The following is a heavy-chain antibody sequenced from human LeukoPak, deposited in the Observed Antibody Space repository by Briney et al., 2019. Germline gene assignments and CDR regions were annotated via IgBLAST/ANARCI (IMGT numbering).Heavy chain of an antibody. J-gene: IGHJ5*02. Sequence: SETLSLTCTVSGGSISSYYWSWIRQPAGKGLEWIGRIYTSGSTNYNPSLKSRVTMSVDTSKNQFSLKLSSVTAADTAVYYCARGRIVVVPAAIRRFDPWGQGTLVTVSS. D-gene: IGHD2-2*02. CDR2: IYTSGST. V-gene: IGHV4-4*07. CDR1: GGSISSYY. CDR3: ARGRIVVVPAAIRRFDP.